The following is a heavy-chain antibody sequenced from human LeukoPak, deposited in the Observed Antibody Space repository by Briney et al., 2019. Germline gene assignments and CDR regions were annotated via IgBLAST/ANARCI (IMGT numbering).Heavy chain of an antibody. CDR1: GYTFTSYA. CDR3: ARDQASGWYYNYYYYGMDV. CDR2: INTNTGNP. J-gene: IGHJ6*02. V-gene: IGHV7-4-1*02. D-gene: IGHD6-19*01. Sequence: ASVKVSCKASGYTFTSYAMNWVRQAPGQGLEWMGWINTNTGNPTYAQGSTGRFVFSLDTSVSTAYLQISSLKAEDTAVYYCARDQASGWYYNYYYYGMDVWGQGTTVTVSS.